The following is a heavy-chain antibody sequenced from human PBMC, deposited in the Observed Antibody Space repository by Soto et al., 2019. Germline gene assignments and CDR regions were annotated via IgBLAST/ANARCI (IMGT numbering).Heavy chain of an antibody. D-gene: IGHD6-6*01. CDR3: ARFRAPRRQLISMSFHI. V-gene: IGHV5-51*01. CDR1: GYSFTNYW. CDR2: VYPGDSDT. J-gene: IGHJ3*02. Sequence: PGESLKISCKASGYSFTNYWIAWVRQMPGKGLEWMGIVYPGDSDTRYSPSFQGQVTISVDKSITTAFVQWGSLKASDSAIYYCARFRAPRRQLISMSFHIWGLGTLVTV.